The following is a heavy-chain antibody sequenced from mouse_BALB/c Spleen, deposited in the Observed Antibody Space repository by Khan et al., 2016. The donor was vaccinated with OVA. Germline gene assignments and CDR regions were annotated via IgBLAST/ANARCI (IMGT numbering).Heavy chain of an antibody. CDR2: ISSGGDYT. CDR1: GFTFSSYS. CDR3: ASHLTGSFAY. Sequence: EVALVESGGDLVKPGGSLKLSCAASGFTFSSYSMSWVRQTPDKRLEWVASISSGGDYTYYPGIVKGRFTISRDNAKNTLYLEMSSLKSEDTAMYYCASHLTGSFAYWGQGTLVTVSA. V-gene: IGHV5-6*01. J-gene: IGHJ3*01. D-gene: IGHD4-1*01.